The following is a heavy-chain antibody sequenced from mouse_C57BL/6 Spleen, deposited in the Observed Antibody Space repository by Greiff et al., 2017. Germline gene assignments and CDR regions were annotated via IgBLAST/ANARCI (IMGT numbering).Heavy chain of an antibody. J-gene: IGHJ2*01. CDR3: ARQGGNYAYYFGY. V-gene: IGHV2-6-1*01. D-gene: IGHD2-1*01. CDR2: IWSGGST. Sequence: VHLVESGPGLVAPSQSLSITCTVSGFSLTSYGVHWVRQPPGKGLEWLVVIWSGGSTTYNSALKSRLSISKDNSKSQVFLKMNSLQTDDTAMYYCARQGGNYAYYFGYWGQGTTLTVSS. CDR1: GFSLTSYG.